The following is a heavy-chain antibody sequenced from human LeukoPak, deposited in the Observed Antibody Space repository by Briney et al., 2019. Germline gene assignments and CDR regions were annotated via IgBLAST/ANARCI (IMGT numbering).Heavy chain of an antibody. V-gene: IGHV1-18*01. CDR1: GYTFTDYG. D-gene: IGHD1-1*01. J-gene: IGHJ4*02. Sequence: ASVKVSCKASGYTFTDYGLSWVRQAPGQGLEWMGWIRVYNGDTNYAQKFQGRLTVTTDPSRSTAYMELRSLRSDDTAAYYCARGGDNYMDFWGQGTLVTISS. CDR2: IRVYNGDT. CDR3: ARGGDNYMDF.